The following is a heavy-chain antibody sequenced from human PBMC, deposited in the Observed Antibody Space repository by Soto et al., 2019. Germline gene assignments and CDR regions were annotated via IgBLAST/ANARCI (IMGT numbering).Heavy chain of an antibody. CDR1: GFTVSSNY. V-gene: IGHV3-66*03. Sequence: EVQLVESGGGLIQPGGSLRLSCAASGFTVSSNYMSWVRQAPGKGLEWVSVIYSCGSTYYADSVKGRFTISRDNSKNTLYLQMNSLRAEDTAVYYCARDPRRVYGDFYGLDVWGQGTTVTVSS. J-gene: IGHJ6*02. D-gene: IGHD4-17*01. CDR2: IYSCGST. CDR3: ARDPRRVYGDFYGLDV.